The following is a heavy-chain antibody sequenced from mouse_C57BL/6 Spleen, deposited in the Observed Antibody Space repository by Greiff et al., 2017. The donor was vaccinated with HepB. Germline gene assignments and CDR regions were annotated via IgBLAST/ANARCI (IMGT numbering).Heavy chain of an antibody. CDR3: ARGGGSWFAY. V-gene: IGHV1-19*01. Sequence: EVQLQQSGPVLVKPGASVKMSCKASGYTFTDYYMNWVKQSHGKSLEWIGVINPYNGGTSYNQKFKGKATLTVDKSSSTAYMELNRLTSEDSAVYYCARGGGSWFAYWGQGTLVTVSA. J-gene: IGHJ3*01. CDR1: GYTFTDYY. CDR2: INPYNGGT.